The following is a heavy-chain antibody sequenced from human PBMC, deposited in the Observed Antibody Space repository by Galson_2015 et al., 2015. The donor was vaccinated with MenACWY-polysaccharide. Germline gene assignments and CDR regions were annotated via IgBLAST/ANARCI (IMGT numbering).Heavy chain of an antibody. CDR2: TYYRSKWYN. V-gene: IGHV6-1*01. D-gene: IGHD4-11*01. J-gene: IGHJ5*02. CDR1: GDSVSSNSAA. Sequence: CAISGDSVSSNSAAWNWIRQSPSRGLEWLGRTYYRSKWYNDYAVSVKSRITINPDTSKNQFSLQLNSVTPEDTAVYYCARAANLTTVTNNRFDPWGQGTLVTVSS. CDR3: ARAANLTTVTNNRFDP.